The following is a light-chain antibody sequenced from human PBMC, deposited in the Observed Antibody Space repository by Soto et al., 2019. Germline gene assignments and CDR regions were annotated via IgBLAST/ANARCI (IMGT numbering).Light chain of an antibody. CDR3: LLYYGGAQV. CDR2: STS. J-gene: IGLJ3*02. CDR1: TGAVTSGHY. V-gene: IGLV7-43*01. Sequence: QAVVTQEPSLTVSPGGTVTLTCASSTGAVTSGHYPNWVQQEPGQAPRALIHSTSTKHSWTPARFSGSLLGGKAALTLSGAQPEDEAEYYCLLYYGGAQVFGGGTKLTVL.